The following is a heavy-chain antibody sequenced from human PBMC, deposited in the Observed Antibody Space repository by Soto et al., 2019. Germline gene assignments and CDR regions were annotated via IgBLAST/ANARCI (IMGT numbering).Heavy chain of an antibody. J-gene: IGHJ5*02. D-gene: IGHD1-26*01. CDR2: INPNSGGT. Sequence: ASVKVSCKASGYTFTGYYMHWVRQAPGQGLEWMGWINPNSGGTNYAQKFQGWVTMTRDTSISTAYMELSRLGSDDTAVYYCARGTVGATIWFDPWGQGTLVTVSS. CDR1: GYTFTGYY. V-gene: IGHV1-2*04. CDR3: ARGTVGATIWFDP.